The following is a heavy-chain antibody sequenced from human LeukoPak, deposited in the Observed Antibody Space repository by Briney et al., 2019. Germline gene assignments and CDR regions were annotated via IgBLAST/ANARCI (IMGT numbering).Heavy chain of an antibody. V-gene: IGHV1-2*02. Sequence: ASVKVSCKTSGYTFTGYYIHWVRQAPGQGLEWMGWISPDSGGTDYAQKFQGRVTMTSDTSISTYYMDLGRLRYDDTAMYFCARVRGTTSAGHLDYWGQGTLVTVSS. CDR1: GYTFTGYY. D-gene: IGHD1-1*01. CDR2: ISPDSGGT. J-gene: IGHJ4*02. CDR3: ARVRGTTSAGHLDY.